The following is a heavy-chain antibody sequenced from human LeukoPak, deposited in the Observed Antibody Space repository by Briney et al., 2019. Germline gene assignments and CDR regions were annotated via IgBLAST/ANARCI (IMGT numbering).Heavy chain of an antibody. V-gene: IGHV4-39*07. Sequence: SETLSLTCTVSGGSISSSSYYWGWIRQPPGKGLEWIGSIYYSGSTYYNPSLKSRVTISVDTSKNQFSLKLSSVTAADTAVYYCARGPTVVAATDYWGQGTLVTVSS. CDR1: GGSISSSSYY. CDR2: IYYSGST. D-gene: IGHD2-15*01. CDR3: ARGPTVVAATDY. J-gene: IGHJ4*02.